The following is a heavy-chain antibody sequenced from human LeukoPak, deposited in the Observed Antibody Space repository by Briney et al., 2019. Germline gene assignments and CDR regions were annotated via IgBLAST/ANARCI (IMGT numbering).Heavy chain of an antibody. Sequence: ASVTVSCKASGYTFTGCYMHWVRQAPGPGHEWMGWINPNCGGTNYAQKFQGSVTMTRDTSISTAYMELSRLRSDDTAVYYCARDLSGSYLLYYFDYWGQGTLVTVSS. D-gene: IGHD1-26*01. CDR1: GYTFTGCY. CDR3: ARDLSGSYLLYYFDY. V-gene: IGHV1-2*02. J-gene: IGHJ4*02. CDR2: INPNCGGT.